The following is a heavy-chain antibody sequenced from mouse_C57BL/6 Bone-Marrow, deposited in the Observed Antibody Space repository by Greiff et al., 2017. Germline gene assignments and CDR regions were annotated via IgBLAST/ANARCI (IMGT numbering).Heavy chain of an antibody. CDR1: GFNINDYY. Sequence: VQLQQSGAELVKPGASVKLSCTASGFNINDYYIHWVKQRTEQGLEWIGRIDPEDGETKYAPKFQDKATITADTSSNTAYLQHSSLTSEDTAVYDCTRSLIYYGTNYWGQGTTLTVSS. D-gene: IGHD1-1*01. CDR2: IDPEDGET. V-gene: IGHV14-2*01. J-gene: IGHJ2*01. CDR3: TRSLIYYGTNY.